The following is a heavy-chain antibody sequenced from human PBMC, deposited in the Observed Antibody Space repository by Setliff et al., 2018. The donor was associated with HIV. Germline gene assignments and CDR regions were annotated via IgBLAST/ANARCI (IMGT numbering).Heavy chain of an antibody. Sequence: ASVQVSCKASGISFSSYPISWVRQAPGQGLEWMGVFIPILGKVHYAQKFQGRVTITADESTSTAYMGLSSLKSEDTAVYYCARGGAVELWFRYFDFWGQGTLVTVS. CDR2: FIPILGKV. J-gene: IGHJ4*02. D-gene: IGHD3-16*02. CDR3: ARGGAVELWFRYFDF. CDR1: GISFSSYP. V-gene: IGHV1-69*10.